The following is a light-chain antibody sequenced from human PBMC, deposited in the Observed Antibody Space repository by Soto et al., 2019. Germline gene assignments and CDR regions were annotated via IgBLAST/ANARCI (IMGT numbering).Light chain of an antibody. CDR1: SSDVGGYNY. V-gene: IGLV2-8*01. J-gene: IGLJ1*01. CDR2: EVN. Sequence: HSALTQPPSASGSPGHSVAISFTVTSSDVGGYNYVSWYQQHPGKAPKLMIYEVNKRPSGVPDRFSGSKSGNTASLTVSGLQAEDEADYYCSSYAGSSNVFGTGTKVTVL. CDR3: SSYAGSSNV.